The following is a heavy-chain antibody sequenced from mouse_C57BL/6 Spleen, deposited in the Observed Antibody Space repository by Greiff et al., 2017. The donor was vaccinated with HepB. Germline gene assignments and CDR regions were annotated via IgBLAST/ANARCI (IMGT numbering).Heavy chain of an antibody. V-gene: IGHV1-63*01. D-gene: IGHD2-3*01. J-gene: IGHJ2*01. CDR1: GYTFTNYW. CDR3: ARGANRWYYFDY. Sequence: VQLKESGAELVRPGTSVKMSCKASGYTFTNYWIGWAKQRPGHGLEWIGDIYPGGGYTNYNEKFKGKATLTADKSSSTAYMQFSSLTSEDSAIYYCARGANRWYYFDYWGQGTTLTVSS. CDR2: IYPGGGYT.